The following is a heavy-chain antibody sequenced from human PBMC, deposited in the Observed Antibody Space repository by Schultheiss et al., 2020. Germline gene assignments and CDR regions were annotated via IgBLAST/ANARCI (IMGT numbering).Heavy chain of an antibody. CDR1: GYTFTSYG. J-gene: IGHJ6*02. V-gene: IGHV1-8*03. D-gene: IGHD3-3*01. Sequence: SVKVSCKASGYTFTSYGISWVRQAPGQGLEWMGWMNPNSGNTGYAQKFQGRVTITRDTSASTAYMELSSLRSEDTAVYYCARASYYDFWSGYYWDYYYYGVDVWGQGTTVTVSS. CDR3: ARASYYDFWSGYYWDYYYYGVDV. CDR2: MNPNSGNT.